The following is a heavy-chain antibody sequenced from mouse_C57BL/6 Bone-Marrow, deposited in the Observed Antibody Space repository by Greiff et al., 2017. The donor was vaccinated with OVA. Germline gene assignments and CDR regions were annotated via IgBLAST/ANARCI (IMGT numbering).Heavy chain of an antibody. CDR3: ASRYYYGSIYAMDY. V-gene: IGHV1-55*01. CDR1: GYTFTSYW. Sequence: QVHVKQPGAELVKPGASVKMSCKASGYTFTSYWITWVKQRPGQGLEWIGDIYPGSGSTNYNEKFKSKATLTVDTSSSTAYMQLSSLTSEDSAVYYCASRYYYGSIYAMDYWGQGTSVTVSS. J-gene: IGHJ4*01. D-gene: IGHD1-1*01. CDR2: IYPGSGST.